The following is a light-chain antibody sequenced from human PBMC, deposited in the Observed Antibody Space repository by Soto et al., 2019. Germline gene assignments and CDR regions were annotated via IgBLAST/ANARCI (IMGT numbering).Light chain of an antibody. J-gene: IGLJ1*01. Sequence: QSALAQPASVSGSPGQSITISCTGTSSDVGGYNSVSWYQQHPGKAPRLMIYDVSSRPSGVSNRFSASKSGNTASLTISGLQAEDEADYYCSSYASSSFPDVFGTGTKVTVL. CDR1: SSDVGGYNS. V-gene: IGLV2-14*03. CDR3: SSYASSSFPDV. CDR2: DVS.